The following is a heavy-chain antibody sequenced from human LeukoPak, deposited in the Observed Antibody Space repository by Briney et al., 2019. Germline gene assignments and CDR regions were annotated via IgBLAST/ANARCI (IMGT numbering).Heavy chain of an antibody. V-gene: IGHV4-59*12. D-gene: IGHD5-12*01. CDR2: IYYSGST. Sequence: SETLSLTCTVSGGSISSYYGSWIRQPPGKGLKWIGYIYYSGSTNYSPSLKSRVTISIDTSKNQFSLKLSSVTAADTAVYYCARGNPITVQTFDYWGQGTLVTVSS. CDR3: ARGNPITVQTFDY. CDR1: GGSISSYY. J-gene: IGHJ4*02.